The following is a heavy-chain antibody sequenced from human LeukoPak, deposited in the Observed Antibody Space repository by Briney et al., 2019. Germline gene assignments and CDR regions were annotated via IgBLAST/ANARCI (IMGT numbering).Heavy chain of an antibody. J-gene: IGHJ6*02. Sequence: SETLSLTCTVSGGSISSYYWSWIRQPPGKGLEWIGYIYYSGSTNYNPSLKSRVTISVDTSKNQFSLKLSSVTAADTAVYYCARSGTTVTTRHEYYYYYGMDVWGQGTTVTVSS. CDR1: GGSISSYY. D-gene: IGHD4-11*01. V-gene: IGHV4-59*01. CDR2: IYYSGST. CDR3: ARSGTTVTTRHEYYYYYGMDV.